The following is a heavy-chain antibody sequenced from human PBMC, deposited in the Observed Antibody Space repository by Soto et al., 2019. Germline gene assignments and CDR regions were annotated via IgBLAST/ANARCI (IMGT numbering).Heavy chain of an antibody. CDR1: GFTFISYA. V-gene: IGHV3-23*01. CDR3: AKDRASGGELARFDP. D-gene: IGHD2-15*01. CDR2: ISGRGGNT. Sequence: PGGSLRLSCAASGFTFISYAMSWVRQAPGKGLEWVSSISGRGGNTYYADSVKGRFTISRDNSKNTVYLQMNSLRVEDTAVYYCAKDRASGGELARFDPWGQGTLVTVSS. J-gene: IGHJ5*02.